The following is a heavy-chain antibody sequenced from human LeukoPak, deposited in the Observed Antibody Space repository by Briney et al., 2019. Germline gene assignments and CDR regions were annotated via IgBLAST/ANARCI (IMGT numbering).Heavy chain of an antibody. Sequence: PRRSLRLSCTASGVTLSDYTMTWVRQAPGQGLEWVSSISSSSSYIYYADSVKGRFTISRDNAKNSLYLQMNSLRAEDTAVYYCARDPDYGDPTYYYYGMDVWGKGTTVTVSS. J-gene: IGHJ6*04. CDR2: ISSSSSYI. D-gene: IGHD4-17*01. CDR1: GVTLSDYT. V-gene: IGHV3-21*01. CDR3: ARDPDYGDPTYYYYGMDV.